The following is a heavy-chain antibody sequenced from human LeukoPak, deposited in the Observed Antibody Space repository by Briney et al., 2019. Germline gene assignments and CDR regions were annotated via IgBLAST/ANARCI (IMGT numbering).Heavy chain of an antibody. J-gene: IGHJ4*02. V-gene: IGHV3-21*01. CDR1: GFTFSSYS. Sequence: PGGSLRLSCAASGFTFSSYSMNWVRQAPGKGLEWVSSISSSSSYIYYADSVKGRFTISRDNAKNSLYLQMDSLRAEGTAVYYCTRASNWAWTYWGQGTLVTVSS. D-gene: IGHD7-27*01. CDR3: TRASNWAWTY. CDR2: ISSSSSYI.